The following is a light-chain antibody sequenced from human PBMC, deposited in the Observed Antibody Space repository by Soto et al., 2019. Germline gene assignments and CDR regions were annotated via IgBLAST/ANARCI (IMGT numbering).Light chain of an antibody. V-gene: IGLV2-8*01. CDR2: VVN. Sequence: QSAQTQPPSASGSPGQSVAISCTGTSSDVGGYNYVSWYQQHPGKAPKLMIYVVNKRPSGVPDRFSGSKSGNTASLTVSGLQAEDEADYYCSSYAGSINVFGTGTKVTVL. J-gene: IGLJ1*01. CDR3: SSYAGSINV. CDR1: SSDVGGYNY.